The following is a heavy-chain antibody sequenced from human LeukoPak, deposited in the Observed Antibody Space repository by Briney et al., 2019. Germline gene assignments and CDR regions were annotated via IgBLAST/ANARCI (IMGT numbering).Heavy chain of an antibody. Sequence: GGSLRLSCAASGFTFSTYGMHWVRQAPGQGLEWMGIINPSGGSTSYAQKFQGRVTMTRDTSTSTVYMELSSLRSEDTAVYYCARVGSSGYAFFDYWGQGTLVTVSS. D-gene: IGHD3-22*01. V-gene: IGHV1-46*01. CDR3: ARVGSSGYAFFDY. CDR2: INPSGGST. J-gene: IGHJ4*02. CDR1: GFTFSTYG.